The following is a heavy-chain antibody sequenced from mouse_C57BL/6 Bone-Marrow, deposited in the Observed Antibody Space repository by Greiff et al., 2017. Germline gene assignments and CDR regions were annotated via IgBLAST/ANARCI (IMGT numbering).Heavy chain of an antibody. V-gene: IGHV1-61*01. Sequence: QVQLQQPGAELVRPGSSVKLSCKASGYTFTSYWMDWVKQRPGQGLEWIGNIYPSDSETHYNQKFKDKATLTVDKSSSTAYMQLSSLTSEDSAVYYCARGGFLYYGSYLCAMDYWGQGTSVTVSS. CDR3: ARGGFLYYGSYLCAMDY. CDR2: IYPSDSET. J-gene: IGHJ4*01. D-gene: IGHD2-1*01. CDR1: GYTFTSYW.